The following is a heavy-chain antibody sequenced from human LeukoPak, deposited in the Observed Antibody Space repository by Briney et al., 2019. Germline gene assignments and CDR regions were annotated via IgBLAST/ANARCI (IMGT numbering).Heavy chain of an antibody. Sequence: SETLSLTCTVSGGPISSYYSSWIRQPPGKGLEWIGRIYTSGSTNYNPSLKSRVPMSVDTSKKQFSLKLSSVTAADTAVYYCASSPIMGTGAFDIWGQGTMVTVSS. V-gene: IGHV4-4*07. CDR3: ASSPIMGTGAFDI. CDR1: GGPISSYY. CDR2: IYTSGST. D-gene: IGHD2-8*01. J-gene: IGHJ3*02.